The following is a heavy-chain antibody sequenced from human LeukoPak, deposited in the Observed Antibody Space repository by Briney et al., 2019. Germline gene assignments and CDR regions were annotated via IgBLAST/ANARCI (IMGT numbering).Heavy chain of an antibody. CDR2: INHSGST. CDR1: GGSFSGYY. Sequence: PSETLSLTCAVYGGSFSGYYWSWIRQPPGKGLEWIGEINHSGSTNYNPSLKSRVTISVDTSKNQFSLKLSSVTAADTAVYYCARGETVLLWFGGLNRNWFDPWGQGTLVTVSS. J-gene: IGHJ5*02. CDR3: ARGETVLLWFGGLNRNWFDP. D-gene: IGHD3-10*01. V-gene: IGHV4-34*01.